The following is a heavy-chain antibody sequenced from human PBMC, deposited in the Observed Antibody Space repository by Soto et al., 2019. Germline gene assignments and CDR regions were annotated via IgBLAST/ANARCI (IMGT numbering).Heavy chain of an antibody. D-gene: IGHD3-16*01. Sequence: QVQLQESGPGLVKPSQTLSLTCTVSGGSISSGGYYWSWIRQHPGKGLEWIGYIYYSGSTYYNPSLQSRVTISVDTSKSQFSLKLSSVTAADTAVYYCARVWLQANWFDPWGQGTLVTVSS. CDR2: IYYSGST. CDR1: GGSISSGGYY. V-gene: IGHV4-31*03. J-gene: IGHJ5*02. CDR3: ARVWLQANWFDP.